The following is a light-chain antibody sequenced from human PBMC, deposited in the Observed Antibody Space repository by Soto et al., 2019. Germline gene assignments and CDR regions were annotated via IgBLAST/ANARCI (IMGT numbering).Light chain of an antibody. CDR1: YANIGAGYE. J-gene: IGLJ3*02. CDR3: QSYDNSLSGSGV. CDR2: GHN. Sequence: QSVLTQPPSVSGAPGQRVTISCTGSYANIGAGYEVHWYQQIPGTAPKLLISGHNNRPSGVPDRFFGSKSGTSASLTIIGLQAEDEAEYYCQSYDNSLSGSGVFGGGTKVTVL. V-gene: IGLV1-40*01.